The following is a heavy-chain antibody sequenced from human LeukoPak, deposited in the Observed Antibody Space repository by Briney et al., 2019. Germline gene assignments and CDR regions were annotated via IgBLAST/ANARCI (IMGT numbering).Heavy chain of an antibody. CDR3: AKDQNQWLTINYFDY. CDR2: ISYDGSNK. D-gene: IGHD6-19*01. CDR1: GFTFSSYG. J-gene: IGHJ4*02. V-gene: IGHV3-30*18. Sequence: GGSLRLSCAASGFTFSSYGMHWVRQAPGKGLEWVAVISYDGSNKYYADSVKGRFTISRDNSKNTLYLQMTSLRAEDTAVYYCAKDQNQWLTINYFDYWGQGTLVTVSS.